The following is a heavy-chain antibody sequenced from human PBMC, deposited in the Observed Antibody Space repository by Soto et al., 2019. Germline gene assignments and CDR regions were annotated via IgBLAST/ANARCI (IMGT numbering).Heavy chain of an antibody. CDR1: GGSISSYY. D-gene: IGHD2-2*01. CDR3: ARRGLPAARLGAFDY. Sequence: SETLSLTCTVSGGSISSYYWSWIRQPPGKGLEWIGYIYYSGSTNYNPSLKSRVTISVDTSKNQFSLKLSSVTAADTAVYYCARRGLPAARLGAFDYWGQGTLVTVSS. CDR2: IYYSGST. V-gene: IGHV4-59*01. J-gene: IGHJ4*02.